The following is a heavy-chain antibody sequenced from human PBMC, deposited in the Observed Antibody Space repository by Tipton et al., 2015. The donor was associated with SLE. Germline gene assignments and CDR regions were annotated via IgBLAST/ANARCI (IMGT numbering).Heavy chain of an antibody. V-gene: IGHV3-9*01. CDR2: ISWNSGTI. Sequence: RSLRLSCAASGFTVSSNYMSWVRQAPGKGLEWVSVISWNSGTIGYAASVKGRLTISRDNAKNSLYLQMNSLRVDDTALYYCAKEVYSGAYYYYYSMDVWGQGTTVTVSS. CDR1: GFTVSSNY. D-gene: IGHD1-26*01. CDR3: AKEVYSGAYYYYYSMDV. J-gene: IGHJ6*02.